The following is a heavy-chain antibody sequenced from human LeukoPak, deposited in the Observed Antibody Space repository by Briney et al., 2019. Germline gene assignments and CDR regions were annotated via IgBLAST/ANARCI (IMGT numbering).Heavy chain of an antibody. D-gene: IGHD3-10*01. CDR1: GGSFSGYY. V-gene: IGHV4-34*01. CDR2: INHSGST. CDR3: ARDELGFGVPPDY. J-gene: IGHJ4*02. Sequence: PSETLSLTCAVYGGSFSGYYWSWIRQPPGKGLEWIGEINHSGSTNYNPSLKSRVTISVDTSKNQFSLKLSSVTAADTAVYYCARDELGFGVPPDYWGQGTLVTVSS.